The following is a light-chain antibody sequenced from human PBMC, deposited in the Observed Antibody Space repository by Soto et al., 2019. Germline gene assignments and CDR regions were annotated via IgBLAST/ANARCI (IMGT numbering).Light chain of an antibody. CDR1: RSNIGAGYD. CDR2: DNS. CDR3: HSYDIRPRGTA. J-gene: IGLJ2*01. Sequence: QSVLTQPPSLSGAPGQRVTISCTGSRSNIGAGYDVHWYQHLPGTAPKVLIFDNSNRPSGVPDRFSGSKSGTSASLAITGLQTEDETVHYCHSYDIRPRGTAFVGGTKPTVL. V-gene: IGLV1-40*01.